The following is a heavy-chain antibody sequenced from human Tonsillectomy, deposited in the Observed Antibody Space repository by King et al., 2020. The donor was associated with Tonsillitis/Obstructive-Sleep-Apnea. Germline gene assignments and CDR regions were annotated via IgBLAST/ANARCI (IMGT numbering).Heavy chain of an antibody. CDR1: GFTFSNAW. CDR2: IKSKTDGGTT. J-gene: IGHJ4*02. CDR3: STDRYCSGTSCSPFDY. D-gene: IGHD2-2*01. Sequence: VQLVESGGGLVKPGGSLRLSCAASGFTFSNAWMSWVRQAPGKGLGWVGRIKSKTDGGTTDYAAPVKGRFAISRDDSKNTLYLQMNSLKTEDTAVYYCSTDRYCSGTSCSPFDYWGQGTLVTVSS. V-gene: IGHV3-15*01.